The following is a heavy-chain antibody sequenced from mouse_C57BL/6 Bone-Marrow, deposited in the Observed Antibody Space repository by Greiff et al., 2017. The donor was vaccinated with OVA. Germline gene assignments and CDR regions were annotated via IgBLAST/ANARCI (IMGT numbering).Heavy chain of an antibody. V-gene: IGHV6-6*01. D-gene: IGHD1-1*01. CDR3: TRSIITTVVAGFDY. Sequence: EVKLVESGGGLVQPGGSMKLSCAASGFTFSDAWMDWVRQSPEKGLEWVAEIRNKANNHATYYAESVKGRFTISRDDSKSSVYLQMNSLRAEDTGIYYCTRSIITTVVAGFDYWGQGTTLTVSS. CDR2: IRNKANNHAT. CDR1: GFTFSDAW. J-gene: IGHJ2*01.